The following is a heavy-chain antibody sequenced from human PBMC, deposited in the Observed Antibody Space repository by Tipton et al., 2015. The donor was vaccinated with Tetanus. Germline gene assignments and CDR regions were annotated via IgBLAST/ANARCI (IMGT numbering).Heavy chain of an antibody. D-gene: IGHD2-2*01. CDR3: ASGSSIRHGLDV. Sequence: QSGAEVKKPGASVKVSCKASGYTFTSYGLNWVRKAAGRGLEWMGWLNPKSGSAAYAPRFQGRVTMTTNTSITTAFMEVASLTYEDTAVYYCASGSSIRHGLDVWGHGTSVTVSS. CDR2: LNPKSGSA. V-gene: IGHV1-8*02. CDR1: GYTFTSYG. J-gene: IGHJ6*02.